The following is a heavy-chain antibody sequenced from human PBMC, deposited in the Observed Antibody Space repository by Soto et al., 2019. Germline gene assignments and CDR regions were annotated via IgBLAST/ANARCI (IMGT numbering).Heavy chain of an antibody. V-gene: IGHV3-21*01. Sequence: GGSLRLSCAASGFTFSSYSMNWVRQAPGKGLEWVSSVSSSSSYIYYADSVKGRFTISRDNAKNSLYLQMNSLRAEDTAVYYCARYAASYYYYMDVWGKGTTVTVSS. CDR2: VSSSSSYI. CDR1: GFTFSSYS. D-gene: IGHD2-8*01. CDR3: ARYAASYYYYMDV. J-gene: IGHJ6*03.